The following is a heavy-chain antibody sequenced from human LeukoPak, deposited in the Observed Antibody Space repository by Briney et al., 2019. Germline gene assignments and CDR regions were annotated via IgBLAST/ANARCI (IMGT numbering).Heavy chain of an antibody. D-gene: IGHD4/OR15-4a*01. V-gene: IGHV3-9*01. J-gene: IGHJ3*02. Sequence: PGGSLRLSCAASGFTFDEYAMHWVRQAPGKGLEWVSGISWNSFSIGYAESVKGRFTISRDNAKNSLYLLMSRLRVEDTAFYDCAKEPQMVLDEDSAFDIWGQGTLVTVSS. CDR2: ISWNSFSI. CDR3: AKEPQMVLDEDSAFDI. CDR1: GFTFDEYA.